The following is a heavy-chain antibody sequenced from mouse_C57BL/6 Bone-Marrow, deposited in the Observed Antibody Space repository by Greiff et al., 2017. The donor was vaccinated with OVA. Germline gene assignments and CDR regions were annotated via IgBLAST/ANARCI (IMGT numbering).Heavy chain of an antibody. CDR1: GYTFTSYG. CDR3: TRVNYGSSPRAMYG. J-gene: IGHJ4*01. Sequence: VQLQQSGAELARPGASVKLSCKASGYTFTSYGISWVKQRTGQGLEWIGEIYPRSGNPYYNEKFKGKATLTADQSSSTAYMELRIQTSEYSAVYVCTRVNYGSSPRAMYGWGQGTSVTVAT. V-gene: IGHV1-81*01. CDR2: IYPRSGNP. D-gene: IGHD1-1*01.